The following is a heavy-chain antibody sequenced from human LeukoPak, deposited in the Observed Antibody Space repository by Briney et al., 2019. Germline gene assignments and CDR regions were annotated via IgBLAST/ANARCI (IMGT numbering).Heavy chain of an antibody. D-gene: IGHD5-24*01. Sequence: GGSLRLPCAAFGIAFDKNAMTWVRQAPGKGLEWVSTISHSGDATHYADSVKGRFTISRDNSKNTVSLQMNSLRVEDTAVYYCANFKGKDGIKDHFDYWGQGTLVTVSS. J-gene: IGHJ4*02. CDR1: GIAFDKNA. V-gene: IGHV3-23*01. CDR2: ISHSGDAT. CDR3: ANFKGKDGIKDHFDY.